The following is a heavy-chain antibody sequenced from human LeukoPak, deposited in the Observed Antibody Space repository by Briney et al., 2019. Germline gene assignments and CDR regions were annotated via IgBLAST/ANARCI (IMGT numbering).Heavy chain of an antibody. CDR3: ARDERTTIPFFDY. CDR1: GFTFSSYS. D-gene: IGHD4-17*01. CDR2: ISSSSSYI. J-gene: IGHJ4*02. V-gene: IGHV3-21*01. Sequence: GGSLRLSCAASGFTFSSYSMNWVRQAPGKGLEWVSSISSSSSYIYYADSVKGRFTISRDNAKDSLYLQMNSLRAEDTAVYYCARDERTTIPFFDYWGQGTLVTVSS.